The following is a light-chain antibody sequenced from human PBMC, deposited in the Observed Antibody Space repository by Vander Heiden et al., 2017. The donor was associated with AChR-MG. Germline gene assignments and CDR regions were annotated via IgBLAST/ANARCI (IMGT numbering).Light chain of an antibody. V-gene: IGLV3-25*03. CDR3: QSADITGTSYV. Sequence: SYELTQPPSVSVSPGQTARLPRSADVLSKQSVYWYQQRPGQAPVVVIFKDNERSSGISERFSGSRSGTTVTLTISGVQPEDEAAYYCQSADITGTSYVFGAGTKVTVL. CDR2: KDN. J-gene: IGLJ1*01. CDR1: VLSKQS.